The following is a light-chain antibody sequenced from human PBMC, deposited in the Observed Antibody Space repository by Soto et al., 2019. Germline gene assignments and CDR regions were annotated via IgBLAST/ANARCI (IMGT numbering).Light chain of an antibody. Sequence: EIVLTQSPGTLSLSPGERATLSCRASQSVTNPYLSWYQQKPGQAPRLLIYGAFSRATGIPDRFSGSGSVTDFTLTIIRLEPDDFAVYYYDEYGSSRTFGQGTKVESK. CDR3: DEYGSSRT. CDR2: GAF. V-gene: IGKV3-20*01. CDR1: QSVTNPY. J-gene: IGKJ1*01.